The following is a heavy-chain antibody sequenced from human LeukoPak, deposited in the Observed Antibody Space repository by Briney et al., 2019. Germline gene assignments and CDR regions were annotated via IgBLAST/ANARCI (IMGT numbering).Heavy chain of an antibody. CDR1: GFTFSSYV. J-gene: IGHJ4*02. Sequence: GGSLRLSCAASGFTFSSYVMSWVRQAPGRGLEWVSYISGSGNAIYYADSVKGRFTISRDNAQKSLYLQMNSLRAEDTAVYHCARDQGYYGLLWGQGTLVTVSS. CDR3: ARDQGYYGLL. V-gene: IGHV3-48*04. CDR2: ISGSGNAI. D-gene: IGHD3-10*01.